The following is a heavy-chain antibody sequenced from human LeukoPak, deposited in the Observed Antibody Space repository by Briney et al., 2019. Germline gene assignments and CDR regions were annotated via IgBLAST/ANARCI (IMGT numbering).Heavy chain of an antibody. D-gene: IGHD4-17*01. CDR2: ISYDGSNK. Sequence: GRSLRLSCAASGFTFSSYAMHWVRQAPGKGLEGVAVISYDGSNKYYADSVKGRFTISRDNSKNTLYLQMNSLRAEDTAVYYCARDMVRPVITVTTMVCDYWGQGTLVTVSS. J-gene: IGHJ4*02. CDR1: GFTFSSYA. V-gene: IGHV3-30*04. CDR3: ARDMVRPVITVTTMVCDY.